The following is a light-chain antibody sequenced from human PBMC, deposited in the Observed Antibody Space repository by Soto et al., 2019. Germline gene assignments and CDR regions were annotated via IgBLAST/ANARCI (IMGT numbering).Light chain of an antibody. J-gene: IGKJ1*01. CDR1: QSVSSSY. CDR3: QQYGSPWT. Sequence: EIVLTQSPGTLSLSPGERATLSFRASQSVSSSYLAWYQQKPGQAPRLLIYGASSRATGIPDRFSGSGSGTDFTLTISRLEPEDFAVYYCQQYGSPWTFGQGTKVHIK. CDR2: GAS. V-gene: IGKV3-20*01.